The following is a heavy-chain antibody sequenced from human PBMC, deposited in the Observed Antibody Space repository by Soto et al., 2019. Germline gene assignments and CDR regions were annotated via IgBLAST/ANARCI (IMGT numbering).Heavy chain of an antibody. CDR3: ARGRDCSSTSCWNYYYYYMDV. CDR1: GGSFSGYY. Sequence: QVQLQQWGAGLLKPSETLSLTCAVYGGSFSGYYWSWIRQPPGKGLEWIGEINHSGSTNYNPSLKSRVTISVDPSKNQFSLKLSSVTAADTAVYYCARGRDCSSTSCWNYYYYYMDVWGKGTTVTVSS. CDR2: INHSGST. V-gene: IGHV4-34*01. D-gene: IGHD2-2*01. J-gene: IGHJ6*03.